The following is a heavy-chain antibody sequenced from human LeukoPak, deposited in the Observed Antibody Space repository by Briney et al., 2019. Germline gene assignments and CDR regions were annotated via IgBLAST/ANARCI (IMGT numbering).Heavy chain of an antibody. CDR2: INPNSGGT. CDR1: GYTFTGYY. V-gene: IGHV1-2*02. CDR3: ARERTIFGVVIKGFDY. D-gene: IGHD3-3*01. J-gene: IGHJ4*02. Sequence: ASVKVSCKASGYTFTGYYMHWVRQAPGQGLEWMGWINPNSGGTNYAQKFQGRVTMTRDTSISTAYMELSRLRSDDTAVYYCARERTIFGVVIKGFDYWGQGTLVTVSS.